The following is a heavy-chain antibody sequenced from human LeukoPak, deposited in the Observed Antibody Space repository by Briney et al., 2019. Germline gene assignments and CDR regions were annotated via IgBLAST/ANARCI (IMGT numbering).Heavy chain of an antibody. Sequence: AASVKVSCKASGYSLTGYYMHWLRQAPGQGLEWMGWINPNSGDTGYAQKFQGRVTMTRDMSISTIYMELTRLRSDDTALYYCARWDGYSSSPDYRGQGTLVTVSS. CDR2: INPNSGDT. V-gene: IGHV1-2*02. CDR1: GYSLTGYY. CDR3: ARWDGYSSSPDY. J-gene: IGHJ4*02. D-gene: IGHD6-13*01.